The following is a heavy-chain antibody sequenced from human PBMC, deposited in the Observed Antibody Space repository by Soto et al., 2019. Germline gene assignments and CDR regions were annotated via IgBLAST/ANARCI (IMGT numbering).Heavy chain of an antibody. CDR3: ARVGSSSFRIYNWFDP. J-gene: IGHJ5*02. CDR1: GFTFSSYA. V-gene: IGHV3-30-3*01. CDR2: ISYDGSNK. D-gene: IGHD6-13*01. Sequence: GGSLRLSCAASGFTFSSYAMHWVRQAPGKGLEWVAVISYDGSNKYYADSVKGRFTISRDNSKNTLYLQMNSLRAEDTAVYYCARVGSSSFRIYNWFDPWGQGTLVTVSS.